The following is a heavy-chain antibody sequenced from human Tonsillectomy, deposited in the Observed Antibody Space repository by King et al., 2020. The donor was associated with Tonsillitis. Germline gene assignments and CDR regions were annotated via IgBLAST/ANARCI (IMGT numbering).Heavy chain of an antibody. J-gene: IGHJ4*02. CDR3: AHRRVDSSSWYLGFAR. CDR2: IYWNDDK. CDR1: GFSLSTSGVG. V-gene: IGHV2-5*01. D-gene: IGHD6-13*01. Sequence: VTLKESGPTLVKPPQTLTLTCTFSGFSLSTSGVGVGWIRQPPGKALEWLALIYWNDDKRYSPSLKSRLTITKDTSKNQVVLTMTNMDPVDTATYYCAHRRVDSSSWYLGFARWGQGTLVTVSS.